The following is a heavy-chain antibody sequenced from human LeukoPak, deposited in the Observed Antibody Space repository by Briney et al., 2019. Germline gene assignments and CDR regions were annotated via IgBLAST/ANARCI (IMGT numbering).Heavy chain of an antibody. D-gene: IGHD5-24*01. CDR2: INRNGVST. CDR1: GFIFDDFA. V-gene: IGHV3-20*04. CDR3: VRGVKRDGYNPFDY. J-gene: IGHJ4*02. Sequence: GGSLRLSCEASGFIFDDFAMGWVRHAPGKGLEWVSGINRNGVSTGYADSVKGRFTISRDNAEKSLYLQMFSLRTDDTALYYCVRGVKRDGYNPFDYWGQGTLVTVSS.